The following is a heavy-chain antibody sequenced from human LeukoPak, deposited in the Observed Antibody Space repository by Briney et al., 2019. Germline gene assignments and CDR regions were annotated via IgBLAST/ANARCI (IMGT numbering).Heavy chain of an antibody. V-gene: IGHV4-59*08. J-gene: IGHJ4*02. CDR3: ARHPDSWFGELLSPSTFDY. CDR1: GGSISSYY. D-gene: IGHD3-10*01. CDR2: IYYSGST. Sequence: SETLSLTCTVSGGSISSYYWSWIRQPPGKGLEWIGYIYYSGSTNYNPSLKSRVTISVDTSKNQFSLKLSSVTAADTAVYYCARHPDSWFGELLSPSTFDYWGQGTLVTVSS.